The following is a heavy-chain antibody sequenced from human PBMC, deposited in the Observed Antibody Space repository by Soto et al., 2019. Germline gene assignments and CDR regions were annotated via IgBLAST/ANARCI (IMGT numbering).Heavy chain of an antibody. CDR2: IRNNGIST. V-gene: IGHV3-64D*06. J-gene: IGHJ4*02. CDR1: GFTFSSYS. D-gene: IGHD3-22*01. CDR3: VKGGTSVSSAGFDY. Sequence: HPGGSLRLSCSASGFTFSSYSMHWVRQAPGKGLEFVAVIRNNGISTYYADSVKGRFTISRDNSNNTVSLQMRSLRREDTAVYYCVKGGTSVSSAGFDYWGLGTMVTVSS.